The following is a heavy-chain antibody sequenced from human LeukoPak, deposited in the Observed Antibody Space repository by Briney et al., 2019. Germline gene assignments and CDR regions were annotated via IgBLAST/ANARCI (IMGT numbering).Heavy chain of an antibody. Sequence: PSETLSLTCTVSGDSISSSSYYWGWIRQPPGKGLEWIGSIYYSGSTYYNPSLKSRVTISVDTSKNQFSLKLSSVTAADTAVYYCARDRYSSSWDYWGQGTLVTVSS. J-gene: IGHJ4*02. CDR1: GDSISSSSYY. CDR2: IYYSGST. D-gene: IGHD6-13*01. V-gene: IGHV4-39*07. CDR3: ARDRYSSSWDY.